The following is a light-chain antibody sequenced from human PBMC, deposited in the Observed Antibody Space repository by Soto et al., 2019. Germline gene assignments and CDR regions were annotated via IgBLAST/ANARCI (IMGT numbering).Light chain of an antibody. Sequence: QSLLTQPPSASGTPGQRVTISCSGSISNIGSNIVDWYQQLPGTAPKLVIYSNNQRPTGVPDRFSGSKSGTSTSLAISGLQSEDEADYYCAAWDDSLNGYVFGTGTKVTVL. CDR2: SNN. CDR3: AAWDDSLNGYV. J-gene: IGLJ1*01. CDR1: ISNIGSNI. V-gene: IGLV1-44*01.